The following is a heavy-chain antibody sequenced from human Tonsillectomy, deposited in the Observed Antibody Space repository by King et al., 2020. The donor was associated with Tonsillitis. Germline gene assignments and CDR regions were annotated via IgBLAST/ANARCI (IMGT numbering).Heavy chain of an antibody. V-gene: IGHV3-48*01. Sequence: VQLVESGGGLVQPGGSLRLSCAASGFTFSSYGMNWVRQAPGKGLEWLSYISSSSSTVYYADSVKGRFTISRGKAKKSLYLQMNSLRAEDTAVYYCARWDSSGYYYFDYWGQGTLVTVSS. CDR3: ARWDSSGYYYFDY. J-gene: IGHJ4*02. D-gene: IGHD3-22*01. CDR2: ISSSSSTV. CDR1: GFTFSSYG.